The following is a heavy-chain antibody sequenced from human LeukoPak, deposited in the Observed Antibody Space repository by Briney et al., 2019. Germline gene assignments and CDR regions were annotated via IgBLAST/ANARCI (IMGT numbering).Heavy chain of an antibody. Sequence: PGGSLRLSCAASGFTFSSYAMHWVRQAPGKGLEWVAVISYDGSNKYYADSVRGRFTISRDNSKNTLYLQMNSLRAEDTAVYYCARDHLRYFDWLPPGYWGQGTLVTVSS. V-gene: IGHV3-30-3*01. CDR2: ISYDGSNK. D-gene: IGHD3-9*01. CDR1: GFTFSSYA. CDR3: ARDHLRYFDWLPPGY. J-gene: IGHJ4*02.